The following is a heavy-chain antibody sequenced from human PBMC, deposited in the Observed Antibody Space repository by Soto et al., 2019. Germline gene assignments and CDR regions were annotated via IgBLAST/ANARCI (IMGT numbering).Heavy chain of an antibody. CDR3: AREGRWRSLDY. V-gene: IGHV1-69*13. CDR2: IIPIFGTA. Sequence: SVKVSCNASGDTFSSYAISWVRQAPGQGLEWMGGIIPIFGTANYAQKFQGRVTITADESTSTAYMELSSLRSEDTAVYYCAREGRWRSLDYWGQGTLVTVSS. CDR1: GDTFSSYA. D-gene: IGHD1-1*01. J-gene: IGHJ4*02.